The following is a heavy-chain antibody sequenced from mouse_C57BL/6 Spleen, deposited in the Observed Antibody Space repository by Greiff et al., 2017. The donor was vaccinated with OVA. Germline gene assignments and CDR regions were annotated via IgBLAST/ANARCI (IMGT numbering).Heavy chain of an antibody. J-gene: IGHJ2*01. CDR2: ISYSGST. CDR1: GYSITSGYD. D-gene: IGHD1-1*01. CDR3: ARVVDYYGSTYFDY. Sequence: EVKLVESGPGMVKPSQSLSLTCTVTGYSITSGYDWHWIRHFPGNKLEWMGYISYSGSTNYNPSLKSRISITHDTSKNHFFLKLNSVTTEDTATYYCARVVDYYGSTYFDYWGQGTTLTVSS. V-gene: IGHV3-1*01.